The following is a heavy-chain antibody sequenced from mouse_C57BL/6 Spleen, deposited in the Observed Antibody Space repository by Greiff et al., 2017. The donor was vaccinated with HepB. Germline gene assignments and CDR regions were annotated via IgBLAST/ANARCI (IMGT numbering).Heavy chain of an antibody. CDR3: ARGWLLRDYYAMDY. CDR1: GYTFTSYW. V-gene: IGHV1-59*01. Sequence: VQLQQPGAELVRPGTSVKLSCKASGYTFTSYWMHWVKQRPGQGLEWIGVIDPSDSYTNYNQKFKGKATLTVDTSSSTAYMQLSSLTSEDSAVYYGARGWLLRDYYAMDYWGQGTSVTVSS. D-gene: IGHD2-3*01. CDR2: IDPSDSYT. J-gene: IGHJ4*01.